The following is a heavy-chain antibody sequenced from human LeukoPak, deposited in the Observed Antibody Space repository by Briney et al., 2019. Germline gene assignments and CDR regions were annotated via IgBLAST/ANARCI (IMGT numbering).Heavy chain of an antibody. J-gene: IGHJ6*03. CDR1: GFTFSSYW. D-gene: IGHD4-11*01. Sequence: GGSLRLSCAASGFTFSSYWMSWIRQAPGKGLEWVSYISSSGSTIYYADSVKGRFTISRDNAKNSLYLQMNSLRAEDTAVYYCARDRHYSNYYYYYYYMDVWGKGTTVTVSS. CDR2: ISSSGSTI. V-gene: IGHV3-48*04. CDR3: ARDRHYSNYYYYYYYMDV.